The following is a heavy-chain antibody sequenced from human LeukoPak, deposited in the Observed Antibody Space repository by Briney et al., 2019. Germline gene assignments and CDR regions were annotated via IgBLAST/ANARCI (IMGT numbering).Heavy chain of an antibody. J-gene: IGHJ4*02. CDR2: IYHSGST. CDR3: ARVGTLLWFGELPRAPFDY. D-gene: IGHD3-10*01. CDR1: GGSISSGGYY. V-gene: IGHV4-39*07. Sequence: PSQTLSLTCTVSGGSISSGGYYWGWIRQPPGKGLEWIGSIYHSGSTYYNPSLKSRVTISVDTSKNQFSLKLSSVTAADTAVYYCARVGTLLWFGELPRAPFDYWGQGTLVTVSS.